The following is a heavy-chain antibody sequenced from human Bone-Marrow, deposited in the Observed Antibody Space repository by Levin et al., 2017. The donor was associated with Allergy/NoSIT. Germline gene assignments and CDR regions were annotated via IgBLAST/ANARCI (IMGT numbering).Heavy chain of an antibody. Sequence: KVSCKGSGYSFTSYWIGWVRQMPGKGLEWMGIIYPGDSDTRYSPSFQGQVTISADKSISTAYLQWSSLKASDTAMYYCARGRGDYVREFDYWGQGTLVTVSS. J-gene: IGHJ4*02. CDR2: IYPGDSDT. V-gene: IGHV5-51*01. CDR1: GYSFTSYW. CDR3: ARGRGDYVREFDY. D-gene: IGHD4-17*01.